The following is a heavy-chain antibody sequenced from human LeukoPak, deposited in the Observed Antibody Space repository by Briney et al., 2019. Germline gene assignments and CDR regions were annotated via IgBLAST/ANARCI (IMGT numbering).Heavy chain of an antibody. CDR2: VHLDGRT. CDR1: GGSVTSTNW. J-gene: IGHJ4*02. D-gene: IGHD3-3*01. Sequence: SETLSLTCGVSGGSVTSTNWWTWVRQPPGKGLEWIGEVHLDGRTNYDPSLKSRLTMSVDLSENHISLKLTSVTAADTAVYYCAREGGFFRPLDYSGQGTLVTVSS. V-gene: IGHV4-4*02. CDR3: AREGGFFRPLDY.